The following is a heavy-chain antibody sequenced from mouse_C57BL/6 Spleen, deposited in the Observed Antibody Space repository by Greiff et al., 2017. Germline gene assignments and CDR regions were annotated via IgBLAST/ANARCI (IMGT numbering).Heavy chain of an antibody. Sequence: QVQLQQPGAELVRPGTSVKLSCKASGYTFTSYWMHWVKQRPGQGLEWIGVIDPSDSYTNYNQKFKGKAPLTVDTSSSTAYMQLSSLTSEDSAVYYCARGDGKGAMDYWGQGTSVTVSS. D-gene: IGHD2-1*01. CDR3: ARGDGKGAMDY. V-gene: IGHV1-59*01. CDR1: GYTFTSYW. J-gene: IGHJ4*01. CDR2: IDPSDSYT.